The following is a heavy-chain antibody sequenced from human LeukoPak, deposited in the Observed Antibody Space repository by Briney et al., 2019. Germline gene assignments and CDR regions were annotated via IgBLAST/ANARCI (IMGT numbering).Heavy chain of an antibody. V-gene: IGHV1-69*13. Sequence: SVKVSCKASGGTFSGYAISWVRQAPGQGLEWMGGIIPIFGTANYAQKFQGRVTITADESTSTAYMELSSLRSEDTAVYYCARVGQPYYYGSGSTYYFDYWGQGTLVTVSS. CDR1: GGTFSGYA. J-gene: IGHJ4*02. CDR3: ARVGQPYYYGSGSTYYFDY. CDR2: IIPIFGTA. D-gene: IGHD3-10*01.